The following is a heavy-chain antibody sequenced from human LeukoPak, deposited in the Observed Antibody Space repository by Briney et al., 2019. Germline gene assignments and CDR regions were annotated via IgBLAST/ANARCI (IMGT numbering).Heavy chain of an antibody. Sequence: TPGGSLRLSCAASGFTFSSYSMNWVRQAPGKGLEWVSSISSSSSYIYYADSVKGRFTISRDNAKNSLYLQMNSLRAEDTAVYYCARTLRYFDWVRNAFDIWGQGTMVTVSS. D-gene: IGHD3-9*01. V-gene: IGHV3-21*01. CDR2: ISSSSSYI. CDR1: GFTFSSYS. J-gene: IGHJ3*02. CDR3: ARTLRYFDWVRNAFDI.